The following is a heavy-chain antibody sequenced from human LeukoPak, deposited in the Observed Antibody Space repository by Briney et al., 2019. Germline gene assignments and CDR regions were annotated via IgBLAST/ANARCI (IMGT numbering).Heavy chain of an antibody. CDR1: GFTFSSYW. Sequence: GGSLRLSCAATGFTFSSYWMSWVRQAPGKGLEWVANIKEDGSAKYSVDSVKGRFTISRDNAKNTLYLQMNSLRAEDTAVYYCARDSPGYGAYDLGWGQGTLVTVSS. CDR2: IKEDGSAK. CDR3: ARDSPGYGAYDLG. J-gene: IGHJ4*02. V-gene: IGHV3-7*04. D-gene: IGHD5-12*01.